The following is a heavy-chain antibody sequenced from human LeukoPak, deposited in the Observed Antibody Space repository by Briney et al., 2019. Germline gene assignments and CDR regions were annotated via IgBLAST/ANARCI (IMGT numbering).Heavy chain of an antibody. CDR2: INAGNGNT. CDR1: GYTFTNCA. J-gene: IGHJ4*02. D-gene: IGHD3-16*01. CDR3: ARAPGGDY. Sequence: GASVKVSCKASGYTFTNCAIHWVRQVPGQRLEWMGWINAGNGNTKYSQKFQGRVTITRDTSGSTVYMEVSSLRSEDTAVYYCARAPGGDYWGQGTLVTVSS. V-gene: IGHV1-3*01.